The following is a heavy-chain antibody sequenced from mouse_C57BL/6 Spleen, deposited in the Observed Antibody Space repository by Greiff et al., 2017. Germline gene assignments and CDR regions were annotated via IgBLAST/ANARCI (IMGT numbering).Heavy chain of an antibody. D-gene: IGHD2-2*01. CDR1: GYTFTDYY. CDR3: ARFGYPAWFAY. J-gene: IGHJ3*01. V-gene: IGHV1-26*01. Sequence: VQLQQSGPELVKPGASVKISCKASGYTFTDYYMNWVQQSHGKSLEWIGDINPNNGGTSYNQKFKGKATLTVDKSSSTAYMELRSLTSEDSAVYYCARFGYPAWFAYWGQGTLVTVSA. CDR2: INPNNGGT.